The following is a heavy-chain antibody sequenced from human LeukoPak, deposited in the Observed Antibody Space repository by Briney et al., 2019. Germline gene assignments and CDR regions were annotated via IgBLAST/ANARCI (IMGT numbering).Heavy chain of an antibody. D-gene: IGHD4-17*01. Sequence: AGSLRLSCAASGFTFSSYVMSWVRQAPGKGLDWVSVISGSGGTTYYADSVKGRFTISRDNSKNTLYLQMNSLRAEDTAIYYCAKDSSTTVTTKGGPRRSFDYWGLGTLVTVSS. CDR2: ISGSGGTT. J-gene: IGHJ4*02. V-gene: IGHV3-23*01. CDR1: GFTFSSYV. CDR3: AKDSSTTVTTKGGPRRSFDY.